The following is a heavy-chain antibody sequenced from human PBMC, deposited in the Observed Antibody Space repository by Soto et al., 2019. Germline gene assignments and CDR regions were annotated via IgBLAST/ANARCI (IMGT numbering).Heavy chain of an antibody. J-gene: IGHJ4*02. Sequence: GGSLRLSCAASGFTLSDYYMSWIRQAPGKGLEWVSYISSSGSTIYYADSVKGRFTISRDNAKNSLYLQMNSLRAEDTAVYYCARADYYYDSSGYYYWGQGTLVTVSS. CDR2: ISSSGSTI. CDR1: GFTLSDYY. CDR3: ARADYYYDSSGYYY. V-gene: IGHV3-11*01. D-gene: IGHD3-22*01.